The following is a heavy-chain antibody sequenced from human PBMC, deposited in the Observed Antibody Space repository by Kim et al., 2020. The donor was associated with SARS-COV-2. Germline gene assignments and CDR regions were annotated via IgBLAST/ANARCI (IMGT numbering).Heavy chain of an antibody. D-gene: IGHD6-13*01. CDR3: ARGVSSSWYHDDY. V-gene: IGHV3-21*01. CDR1: GFTFSSYS. Sequence: GGSLRLSCAASGFTFSSYSMNWVRQAPGKGLEWVSSISSSSSYIYYADSVKGRFTISRDNAKNSLYLQMNSLRAEDTAVYYCARGVSSSWYHDDYWGQGTLVTVSS. CDR2: ISSSSSYI. J-gene: IGHJ4*02.